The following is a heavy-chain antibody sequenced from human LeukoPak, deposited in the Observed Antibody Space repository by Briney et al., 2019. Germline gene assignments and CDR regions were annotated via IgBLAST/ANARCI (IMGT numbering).Heavy chain of an antibody. D-gene: IGHD3-22*01. CDR2: IDSDGNSA. CDR3: ARISYDSRAYFDH. J-gene: IGHJ4*02. V-gene: IGHV3-74*01. Sequence: PGGFLRLSCAASGFTFSSYEMNWVRQAPGKGLVWVSRIDSDGNSATYADSVKGRFTISRDNAKNTLYLQMRSLRAEDTAVYYCARISYDSRAYFDHWGQGALVTVSS. CDR1: GFTFSSYE.